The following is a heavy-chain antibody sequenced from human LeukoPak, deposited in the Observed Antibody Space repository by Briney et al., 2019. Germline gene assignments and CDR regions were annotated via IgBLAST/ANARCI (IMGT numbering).Heavy chain of an antibody. CDR3: AISQGSYYDTSGYLGGDY. J-gene: IGHJ4*02. V-gene: IGHV1-18*01. D-gene: IGHD3-22*01. Sequence: ASVKVSCKASGYTFTNSGIFWARQAPGQGLEWMGWISAYSGNTNYAQKLQGRVTMTTETSTSTAYMELESLRSDDTAVYYCAISQGSYYDTSGYLGGDYWGQGTLVTVSS. CDR1: GYTFTNSG. CDR2: ISAYSGNT.